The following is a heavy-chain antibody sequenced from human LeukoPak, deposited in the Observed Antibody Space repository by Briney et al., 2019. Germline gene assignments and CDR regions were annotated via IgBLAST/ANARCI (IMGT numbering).Heavy chain of an antibody. CDR1: GGTFSSYA. D-gene: IGHD3-22*01. V-gene: IGHV1-69*05. J-gene: IGHJ5*02. CDR3: AGGRGKNYYDSSGYYFNWFDP. Sequence: SVKVSCKASGGTFSSYAISWVRQATGQGLEWVGRSIPNFGNANYAQNFQGTVTITTDESTNTAYMELSSMRSEDTAVYFCAGGRGKNYYDSSGYYFNWFDPWGQGTLVTVSS. CDR2: SIPNFGNA.